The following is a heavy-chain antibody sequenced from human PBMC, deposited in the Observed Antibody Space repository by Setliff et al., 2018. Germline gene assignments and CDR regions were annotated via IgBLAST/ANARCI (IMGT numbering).Heavy chain of an antibody. CDR1: GGSISTYY. V-gene: IGHV4-59*01. Sequence: PSETLSLTCTVSGGSISTYYWSWIRQPPGKGLEWIGYVYYSGIANYSPSLKSRLTISVDTSKNQFSLKLRSVTAADTAVYYCARGGTFRYFDYWGQGTPGTVSS. D-gene: IGHD5-12*01. CDR2: VYYSGIA. J-gene: IGHJ4*02. CDR3: ARGGTFRYFDY.